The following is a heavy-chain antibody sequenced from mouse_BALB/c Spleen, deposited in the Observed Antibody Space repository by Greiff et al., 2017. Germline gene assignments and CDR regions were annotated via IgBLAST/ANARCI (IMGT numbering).Heavy chain of an antibody. D-gene: IGHD2-4*01. CDR3: ASWRDYDVAMDY. J-gene: IGHJ4*01. CDR2: INPSTGYT. Sequence: VQLQQSGAELAKPGASVKMSCKASGYTFTSYWMHWVKQRPGQGLEWIGYINPSTGYTEYNQKFKDKATLTADKSSSTAYMQLSSLTSEDSAVYYCASWRDYDVAMDYWGQGTSVTVSS. V-gene: IGHV1-7*01. CDR1: GYTFTSYW.